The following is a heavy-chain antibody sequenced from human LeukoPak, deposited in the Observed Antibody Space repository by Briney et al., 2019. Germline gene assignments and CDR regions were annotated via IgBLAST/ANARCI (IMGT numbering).Heavy chain of an antibody. CDR1: GGTFSSYA. Sequence: ASVKVSCKASGGTFSSYAISWVRQAPGQGLEWMGGIIPIFGTANYAQKFQGRVTMTRDMSTSTVYMELSSLRSEDTAVYYCARVSEQQLVDYWGQGTLVTVSS. D-gene: IGHD6-13*01. CDR2: IIPIFGTA. J-gene: IGHJ4*02. V-gene: IGHV1-69*05. CDR3: ARVSEQQLVDY.